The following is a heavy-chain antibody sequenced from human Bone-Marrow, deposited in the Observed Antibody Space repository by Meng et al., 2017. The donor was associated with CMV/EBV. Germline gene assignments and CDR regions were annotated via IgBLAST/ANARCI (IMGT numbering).Heavy chain of an antibody. D-gene: IGHD6-6*01. CDR2: INPNSGGT. CDR3: ARLEYSSSSCDY. Sequence: ASVKVSCKASGYTFTGYYMHWVRQAPGQGLEWMGWINPNSGGTNYAQKFQGRVTMTRDTSTSTVYQELSSLRSEDTAVYYCARLEYSSSSCDYWGQGTLVTVSS. V-gene: IGHV1-2*02. J-gene: IGHJ4*02. CDR1: GYTFTGYY.